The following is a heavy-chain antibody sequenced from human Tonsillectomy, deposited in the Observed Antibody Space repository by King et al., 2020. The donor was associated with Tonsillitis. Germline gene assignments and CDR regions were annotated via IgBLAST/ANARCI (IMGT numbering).Heavy chain of an antibody. D-gene: IGHD5-12*01. CDR2: INPNSGGT. CDR1: GYTFTGYY. V-gene: IGHV1-2*02. CDR3: AREGRGYSGYDLGGDAFDI. J-gene: IGHJ3*02. Sequence: QLVQSGAEVKKPGASVKVSCKASGYTFTGYYMHWVRQAPGQGLEWMGWINPNSGGTNYAQKFQGRLTMTRDTSISTAYMELSRRRSDDTAVYYCAREGRGYSGYDLGGDAFDIWGQGTMVTVSS.